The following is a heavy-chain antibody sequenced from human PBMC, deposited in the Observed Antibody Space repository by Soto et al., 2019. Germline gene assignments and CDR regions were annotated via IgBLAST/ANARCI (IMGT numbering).Heavy chain of an antibody. V-gene: IGHV1-58*01. CDR1: GFTFTSSA. CDR3: AAGEEAYCSGGSCYFGAFDI. CDR2: IVVGSGNT. J-gene: IGHJ3*02. D-gene: IGHD2-15*01. Sequence: GASVKVSCKASGFTFTSSAVQWVRQARGQRLEWIGWIVVGSGNTNYAQKFQERVTITRDMSTSTAYMELSSLRSEDTAVYYCAAGEEAYCSGGSCYFGAFDIWGQGTMVTVSS.